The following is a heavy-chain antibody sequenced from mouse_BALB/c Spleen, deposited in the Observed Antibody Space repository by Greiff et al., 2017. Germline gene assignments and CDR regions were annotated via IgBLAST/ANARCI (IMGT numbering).Heavy chain of an antibody. V-gene: IGHV14-3*02. Sequence: EVQLQQSGAELVKPGASVKLSCTASGFNIKDTYMHWVKQRPEQGLAWIGRIDPANGNTKYDPKFQGKSTITADTSSNTSYLQLSSLTSEDTAVYYCARGLIYYYGTDAMDYWGQGTSVTVSS. CDR1: GFNIKDTY. D-gene: IGHD1-1*01. CDR3: ARGLIYYYGTDAMDY. CDR2: IDPANGNT. J-gene: IGHJ4*01.